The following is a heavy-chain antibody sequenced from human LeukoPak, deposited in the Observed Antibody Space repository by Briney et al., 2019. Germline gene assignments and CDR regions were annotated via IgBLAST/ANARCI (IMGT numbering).Heavy chain of an antibody. CDR2: IYPGDSDT. CDR3: ARSIVVDYYNMDV. Sequence: GESLKISCKGSGNSFTSYWIAWVRQMPGKGLEWMGIIYPGDSDTRYSPSFQGQVTMSADKSTSTAYLQWSSLRASDTAMYYCARSIVVDYYNMDVWGKGTTVTVSS. D-gene: IGHD2-2*01. CDR1: GNSFTSYW. J-gene: IGHJ6*04. V-gene: IGHV5-51*01.